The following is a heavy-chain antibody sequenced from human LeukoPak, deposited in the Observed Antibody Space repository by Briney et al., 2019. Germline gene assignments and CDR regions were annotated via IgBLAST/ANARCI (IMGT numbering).Heavy chain of an antibody. CDR3: ARLKQQLVLYYYYYYYMDV. J-gene: IGHJ6*03. V-gene: IGHV1-18*01. CDR1: GYTFTSYG. Sequence: VSVKVSCKASGYTFTSYGISWVRQAPGQGLEWMGWISAYNGNTNYAQKLQGRVTMTTDTSTSTAYMELSSLRSEDTAVYYCARLKQQLVLYYYYYYYMDVWGKGTTVTVSS. CDR2: ISAYNGNT. D-gene: IGHD6-13*01.